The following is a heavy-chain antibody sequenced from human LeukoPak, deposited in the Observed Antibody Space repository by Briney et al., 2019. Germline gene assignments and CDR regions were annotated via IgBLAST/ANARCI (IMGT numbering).Heavy chain of an antibody. J-gene: IGHJ4*02. CDR3: ARENWQQWPFDY. CDR1: GFTFSSYA. D-gene: IGHD6-19*01. V-gene: IGHV3-23*01. CDR2: ISGSGGST. Sequence: GGSLRLSCAASGFTFSSYAMSWVRQAPGKGLEWVPVISGSGGSTYYADSVKGRFTISRDNSKNTLYLQMNSLRAEDTAVYHCARENWQQWPFDYWGQGTLVTVSS.